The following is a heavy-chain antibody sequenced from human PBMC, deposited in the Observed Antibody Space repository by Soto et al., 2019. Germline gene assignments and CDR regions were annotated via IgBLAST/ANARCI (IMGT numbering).Heavy chain of an antibody. CDR1: GFTFSSYS. V-gene: IGHV3-48*01. Sequence: EVQLVESGGGLVQPGGSLRLSCAASGFTFSSYSMNWVRQAPGKGLEWVSYISSSSGTIYYADSVKGRFTISRDIARNALYLQRNSLRAEVGAVYDCARDAPPDDYWGQGTLVTVCS. CDR2: ISSSSGTI. CDR3: ARDAPPDDY. J-gene: IGHJ4*02.